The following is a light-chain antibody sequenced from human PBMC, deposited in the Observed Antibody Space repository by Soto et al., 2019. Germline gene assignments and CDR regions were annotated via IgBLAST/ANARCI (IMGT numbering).Light chain of an antibody. CDR1: QSVSNNY. Sequence: EIVLTQSPGTLSLSPGERATLSCRASQSVSNNYLAWYQQKPGQAPRLLIYGASNRATGIPDRFSGSGSGTDFTLTISRLEPEDFAVYYCHQYESSLWTFGQGTKGDIK. CDR3: HQYESSLWT. CDR2: GAS. J-gene: IGKJ1*01. V-gene: IGKV3-20*01.